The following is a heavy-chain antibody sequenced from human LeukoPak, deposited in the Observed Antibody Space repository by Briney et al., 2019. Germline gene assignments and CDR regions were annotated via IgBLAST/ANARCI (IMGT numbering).Heavy chain of an antibody. D-gene: IGHD3-22*01. V-gene: IGHV4-34*01. CDR1: GGVSSGYY. CDR2: IAHRGST. CDR3: AWTRDGYLRF. J-gene: IGHJ4*02. Sequence: SETLSLTCAVYGGVSSGYYSTWIRQSPGKGLDWIGEIAHRGSTHYNPSLQSRVIISVDTSKSQFSLKLNSVTATDTALYYCAWTRDGYLRFWSQGTLVTVSS.